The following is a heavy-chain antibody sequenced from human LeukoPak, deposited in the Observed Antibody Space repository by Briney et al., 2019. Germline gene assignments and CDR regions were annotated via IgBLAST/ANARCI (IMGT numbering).Heavy chain of an antibody. D-gene: IGHD3-3*01. J-gene: IGHJ5*02. CDR2: ISSSSSYI. CDR1: GFTFSSYE. CDR3: ARVSLARRITIFGVGHTNWFDP. V-gene: IGHV3-21*01. Sequence: GGSLRLSCAASGFTFSSYEMNWVRQAPGKGLEWVSSISSSSSYIYYADSVKGRFTISRDNAKNSLYLQMNSLRAEDTAVYCCARVSLARRITIFGVGHTNWFDPWGQGTLVTVSS.